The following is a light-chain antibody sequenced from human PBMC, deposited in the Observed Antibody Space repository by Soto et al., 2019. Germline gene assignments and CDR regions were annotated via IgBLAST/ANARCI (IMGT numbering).Light chain of an antibody. CDR2: DAS. V-gene: IGKV3-15*01. J-gene: IGKJ1*01. CDR1: ESVSSN. Sequence: EIVITQSPVTLSLSPGERATLSCRASESVSSNLAWYQQKPGQAPRLLIYDASTRATGIPARFSGSESGTEFTLTISSLQSEDFAVYYRQQYNNWPPGRTFGQGTKVEIK. CDR3: QQYNNWPPGRT.